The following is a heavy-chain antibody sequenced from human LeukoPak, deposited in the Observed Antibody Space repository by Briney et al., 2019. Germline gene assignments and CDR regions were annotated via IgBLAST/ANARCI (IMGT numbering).Heavy chain of an antibody. J-gene: IGHJ5*02. Sequence: ASVKVSCKASGYTFTGYYMHWVRQAPGQGPEWMGWINPNSGGTNYAQKFQGRVTMTRDTSISTAYMELSRLRSDDTAVYYCARDFRAAMVSDWFDPWGQGTLVTVSS. CDR2: INPNSGGT. CDR3: ARDFRAAMVSDWFDP. D-gene: IGHD5-18*01. V-gene: IGHV1-2*02. CDR1: GYTFTGYY.